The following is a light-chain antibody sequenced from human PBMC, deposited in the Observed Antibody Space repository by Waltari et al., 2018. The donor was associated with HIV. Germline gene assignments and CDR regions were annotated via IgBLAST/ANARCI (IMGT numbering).Light chain of an antibody. CDR2: EVS. V-gene: IGLV2-14*01. CDR1: SSDVGGYNY. CDR3: SSYTSSSTLNWV. Sequence: QSALTQPASVSGSPGQSITISCTGTSSDVGGYNYVSWYQQHPGKAPKLMLYEVSNRPSGVSNHFSGSKSGNTASLTISGLQAEDEADYYCSSYTSSSTLNWVFGGGTKLTVL. J-gene: IGLJ3*02.